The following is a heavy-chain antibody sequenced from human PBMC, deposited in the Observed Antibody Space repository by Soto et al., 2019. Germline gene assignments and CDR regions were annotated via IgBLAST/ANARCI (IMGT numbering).Heavy chain of an antibody. D-gene: IGHD3-10*01. V-gene: IGHV4-39*01. CDR2: VYYNGNT. CDR3: VRQTIVRGVFSWFDP. J-gene: IGHJ5*02. Sequence: QLQLQESGPRLVKPSETLSLICSVSGGSIRSGSNYWAWIRQPPGKGLDWIGTVYYNGNTYYNASLKSRVTISADTSKNQFSLKLSSVSAADTAVYYCVRQTIVRGVFSWFDPWGQGTLVTVSS. CDR1: GGSIRSGSNY.